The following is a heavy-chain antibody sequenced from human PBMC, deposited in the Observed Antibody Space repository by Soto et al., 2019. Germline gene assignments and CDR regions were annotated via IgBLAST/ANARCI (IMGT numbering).Heavy chain of an antibody. CDR3: ARDSAGRYSYGLYYFDY. CDR2: ISSSSSYI. J-gene: IGHJ4*02. V-gene: IGHV3-21*01. Sequence: EVQLVESGGGLVKPGGSLRLSCAASGFTFSSYSMNWVRQAPGTGMEWVSSISSSSSYIYYADSVKGRFTISRDNAKHSLDLQMNSLRAEDTAVYYCARDSAGRYSYGLYYFDYWGQGTLVTVSS. CDR1: GFTFSSYS. D-gene: IGHD5-18*01.